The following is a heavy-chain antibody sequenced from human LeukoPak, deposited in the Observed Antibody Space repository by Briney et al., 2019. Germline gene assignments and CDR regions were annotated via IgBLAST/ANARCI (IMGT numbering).Heavy chain of an antibody. J-gene: IGHJ5*02. CDR1: GYTFSNYG. Sequence: ASVKVSCKGSGYTFSNYGISWVRQATGRGLEWMGWISGKTGKTKQAQKFQGRITLTTDSATNPAYMELRSLTSDDTAVYYCARSLQGGYCSSTSCYGLWGFDPWGQGTLVTVSS. CDR2: ISGKTGKT. CDR3: ARSLQGGYCSSTSCYGLWGFDP. V-gene: IGHV1-18*01. D-gene: IGHD2-2*01.